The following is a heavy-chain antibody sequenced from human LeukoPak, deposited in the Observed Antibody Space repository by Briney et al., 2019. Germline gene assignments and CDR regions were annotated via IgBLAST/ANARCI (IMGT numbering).Heavy chain of an antibody. V-gene: IGHV4-4*02. CDR3: ARGRGIHSSSPFDY. J-gene: IGHJ4*02. CDR2: IYHSGST. CDR1: GGSISSSNW. Sequence: TSETLSLTCAVSGGSISSSNWWSWVRQPPGKGLEWIGEIYHSGSTNYNPSLKSRVTISVDKSKNQFSLKLSSVTAADTAVYYCARGRGIHSSSPFDYWGQGTLVTVSS. D-gene: IGHD6-13*01.